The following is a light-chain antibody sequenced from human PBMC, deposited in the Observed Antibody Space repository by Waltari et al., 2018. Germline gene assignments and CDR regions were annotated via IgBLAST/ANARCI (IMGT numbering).Light chain of an antibody. CDR1: QSVSSY. J-gene: IGKJ2*01. V-gene: IGKV3-11*01. CDR2: DAS. Sequence: EIVLTQSPATLSLSPGERATLSCRASQSVSSYLAWYQQKPGQAPRLLIYDASNRATGIPARFSGSGSGTDFTLTISSLEPEDFAVYYCQQRSNWPYTFGQGTWLEIK. CDR3: QQRSNWPYT.